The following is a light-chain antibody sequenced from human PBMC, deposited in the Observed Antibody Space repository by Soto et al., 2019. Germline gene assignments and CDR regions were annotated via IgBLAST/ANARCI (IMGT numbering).Light chain of an antibody. CDR3: QQYENLPT. CDR2: DAS. Sequence: DIKMTQSPSSLSASVGDTVTSTCRASQNINNYLNWYQQKPGRAPKLLIYDASNLEAGVPSRFRGSGSGTDFTFTISRLQPEDIATYYCQQYENLPTFGQGTRLEIK. CDR1: QNINNY. J-gene: IGKJ5*01. V-gene: IGKV1-33*01.